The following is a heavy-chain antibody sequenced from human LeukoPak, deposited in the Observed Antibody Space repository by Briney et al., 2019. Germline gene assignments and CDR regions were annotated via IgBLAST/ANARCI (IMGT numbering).Heavy chain of an antibody. Sequence: GASVKVSCKASGYTFTSYGISWVRQAPGQGLEWMGWINPNSGGTNYAQKFQGRVTMTRDTSISTAYMELSRLRSDDTAVYYCARDSGSNMDFDYWGQGTLVTVSS. CDR1: GYTFTSYG. CDR3: ARDSGSNMDFDY. CDR2: INPNSGGT. V-gene: IGHV1-2*02. J-gene: IGHJ4*02. D-gene: IGHD3-10*01.